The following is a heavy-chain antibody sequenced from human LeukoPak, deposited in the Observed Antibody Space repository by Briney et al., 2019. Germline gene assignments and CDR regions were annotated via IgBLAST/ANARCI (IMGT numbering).Heavy chain of an antibody. V-gene: IGHV3-11*01. CDR3: ARDRGYSYGTNYYYYGMDV. CDR2: IISIGSTI. CDR1: GFTFSDYY. D-gene: IGHD5-18*01. J-gene: IGHJ6*02. Sequence: GGSLRLSCAASGFTFSDYYMSWIRQAPEKGLEWVSYIISIGSTIYYADSVDGRSTISRDHAKTSLYLQMNSLRAEDTAVYYCARDRGYSYGTNYYYYGMDVWGQGTTVTVSS.